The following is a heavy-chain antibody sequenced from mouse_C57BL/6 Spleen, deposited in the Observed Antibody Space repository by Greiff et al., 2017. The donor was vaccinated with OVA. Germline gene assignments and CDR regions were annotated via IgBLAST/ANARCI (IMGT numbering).Heavy chain of an antibody. CDR2: ISSGSSTI. Sequence: EVQVVESGGGLVKPGGSLKLSCAASGFTFSDYGMHWVRQAPEKGLAWVAYISSGSSTIYYADTVKGRFTISRDNAKNTLFLQMTSLRSEDTAMYYCARHGSSYWFAYWGQGTLVTVSA. J-gene: IGHJ3*01. V-gene: IGHV5-17*01. D-gene: IGHD1-1*01. CDR1: GFTFSDYG. CDR3: ARHGSSYWFAY.